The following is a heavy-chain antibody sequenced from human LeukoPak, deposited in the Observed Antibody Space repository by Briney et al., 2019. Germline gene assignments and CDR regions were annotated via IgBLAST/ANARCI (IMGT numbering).Heavy chain of an antibody. D-gene: IGHD6-19*01. CDR1: GYTFTNYA. J-gene: IGHJ5*02. CDR3: ARDSEYSSGWYLPQFDP. Sequence: SVKVSCKASGYTFTNYAISWVRQAPGQGLEWMGGIIPIFGTANYAQKFQGRVTITADESTSTAYMELSSLRSEDTAVYYCARDSEYSSGWYLPQFDPWGQGTLVTVSS. CDR2: IIPIFGTA. V-gene: IGHV1-69*13.